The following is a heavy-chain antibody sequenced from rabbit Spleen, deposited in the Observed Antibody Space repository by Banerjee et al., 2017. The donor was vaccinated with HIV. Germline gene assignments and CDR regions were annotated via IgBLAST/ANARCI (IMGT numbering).Heavy chain of an antibody. Sequence: HLKESGGGLVQPGGSLKLSCTASGFTLSSYYMNWVRQAPGKGLEWIGYIDPLFGSTYYATGVKARSPISRHNAQNTLYLQMTSLTAADTATYFCARTIAGVGGNGYGNLWGPGTLVTVS. V-gene: IGHV1S7*01. CDR1: GFTLSSYY. D-gene: IGHD6-1*01. CDR2: IDPLFGST. CDR3: ARTIAGVGGNGYGNL. J-gene: IGHJ4*01.